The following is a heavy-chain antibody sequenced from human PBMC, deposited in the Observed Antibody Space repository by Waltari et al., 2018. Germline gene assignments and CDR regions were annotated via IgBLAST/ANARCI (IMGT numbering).Heavy chain of an antibody. J-gene: IGHJ3*02. V-gene: IGHV3-23*03. CDR3: ARVVSSGYPDI. D-gene: IGHD6-19*01. CDR1: GINFSTYG. Sequence: EVQLLESGGGLVQPGESLRPTCAASGINFSTYGMSWVRQAPGRGREWVAVIYSDDTTDGADSVKGRFTSSSDNSKIAVYLRRNSLGAEDTAVYYCARVVSSGYPDIWGQGTMVTVSS. CDR2: IYSDDTT.